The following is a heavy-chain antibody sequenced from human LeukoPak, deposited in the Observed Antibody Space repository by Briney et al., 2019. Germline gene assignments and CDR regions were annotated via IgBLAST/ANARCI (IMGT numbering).Heavy chain of an antibody. CDR3: ARSSGWPNHYYGMDV. V-gene: IGHV3-23*01. D-gene: IGHD6-19*01. CDR2: ISGSGGST. Sequence: GGSLRLSCAASGFTFSSYAISWVRQAPGKGLEWVSAISGSGGSTYYADSVRGRFTISRDNSKNTLYLQMNSLRAEDTALYYCARSSGWPNHYYGMDVWGQGTTVTVSS. CDR1: GFTFSSYA. J-gene: IGHJ6*02.